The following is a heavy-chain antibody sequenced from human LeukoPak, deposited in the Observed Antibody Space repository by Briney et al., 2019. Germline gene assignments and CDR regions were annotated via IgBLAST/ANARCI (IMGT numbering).Heavy chain of an antibody. CDR2: IKQDGSEK. J-gene: IGHJ2*01. D-gene: IGHD3-22*01. CDR3: ASIDSSGFFDL. CDR1: GFTFSSYW. V-gene: IGHV3-7*01. Sequence: GRSLRLSCAASGFTFSSYWMSWVRQAPGKGLEWVANIKQDGSEKYYVDSVKGRFTISRDNAKNSLYLQMNSLRAEDTAVYYCASIDSSGFFDLWGRGTLVTVSS.